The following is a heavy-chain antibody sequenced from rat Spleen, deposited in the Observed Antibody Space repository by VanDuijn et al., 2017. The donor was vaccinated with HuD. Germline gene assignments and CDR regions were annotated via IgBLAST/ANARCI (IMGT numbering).Heavy chain of an antibody. CDR2: ISSDGRRN. J-gene: IGHJ2*01. D-gene: IGHD1-9*01. CDR3: VRHGYTRYYFDY. CDR1: GFTFSNYY. V-gene: IGHV5-25*01. Sequence: EVQVVESGGGLVQPGRSMKLSCAASGFTFSNYYMAWVRQAPTTGLEWVATISSDGRRNYYRDSVKGRFTISRDNAKSSLYLQMDSLRSGDTATYYCVRHGYTRYYFDYWGQGVMVTVSS.